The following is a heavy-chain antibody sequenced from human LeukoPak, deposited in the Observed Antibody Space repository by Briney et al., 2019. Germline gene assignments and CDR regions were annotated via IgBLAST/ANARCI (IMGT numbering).Heavy chain of an antibody. D-gene: IGHD1-26*01. CDR3: AKVGNGLYYHGMDV. Sequence: GGSLRLSCAASGFTFSSYAMSWVRQAPGKGLEWVSAISGSGGSTYYADSVKGRFTISRDNSKNTLYLQMNSLRAEDTAVYYCAKVGNGLYYHGMDVCGKGTTVTVSS. V-gene: IGHV3-23*01. J-gene: IGHJ6*04. CDR2: ISGSGGST. CDR1: GFTFSSYA.